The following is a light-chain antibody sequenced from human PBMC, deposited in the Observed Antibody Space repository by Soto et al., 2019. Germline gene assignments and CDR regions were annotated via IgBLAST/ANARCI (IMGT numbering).Light chain of an antibody. CDR3: QQYNNWPPLT. CDR1: QSVSSN. CDR2: GAS. Sequence: EIVMTQSPATLSVSPGERATLSCRASQSVSSNLAWYQQKPGQAPRFLILGASTRATGIPARFSGSGSGTEFTLTISSLQSEDFAVYYCQQYNNWPPLTFGGGTKVEIK. J-gene: IGKJ4*01. V-gene: IGKV3-15*01.